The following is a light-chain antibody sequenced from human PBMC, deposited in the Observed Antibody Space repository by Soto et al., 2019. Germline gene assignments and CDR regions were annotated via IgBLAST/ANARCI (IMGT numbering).Light chain of an antibody. Sequence: DIQMTQSPSTLSASVGDRVTITCRASQSISYYLAWYQKKPGKAPKVLIWNASSLQRGVPSRFSGSVSGTEFTLTITSLLPDDFATYYCQQYNRFSTWTFGQGTKVEIK. J-gene: IGKJ1*01. CDR1: QSISYY. V-gene: IGKV1-5*01. CDR3: QQYNRFSTWT. CDR2: NAS.